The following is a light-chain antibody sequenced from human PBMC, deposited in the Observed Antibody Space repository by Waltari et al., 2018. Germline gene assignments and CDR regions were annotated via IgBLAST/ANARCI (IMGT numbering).Light chain of an antibody. CDR2: GKD. V-gene: IGLV3-19*01. Sequence: SSELTQDPSVSVALGQTVRITCQGDSLRSYYESWYQKKPGQAPVLVFYGKDSRPSGIPDRFSASSSGNTASLTITGAQAEDESDYYCTSRDSSGNRVVFGGGTKLTVL. CDR3: TSRDSSGNRVV. J-gene: IGLJ2*01. CDR1: SLRSYY.